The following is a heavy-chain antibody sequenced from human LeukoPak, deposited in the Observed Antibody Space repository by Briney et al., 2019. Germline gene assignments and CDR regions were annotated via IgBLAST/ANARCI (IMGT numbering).Heavy chain of an antibody. CDR3: ARAAAAGYPYFDY. V-gene: IGHV1-69*05. Sequence: ASVKVPCKASGGTFSSYAISWVRQAPGQGLEWMGGIIPIFGTANYAQKFQGRVTMTRDTSISTAYMELSRLRSDDTAVYYCARAAAAGYPYFDYWGQGTLVTVSS. CDR2: IIPIFGTA. CDR1: GGTFSSYA. D-gene: IGHD6-13*01. J-gene: IGHJ4*02.